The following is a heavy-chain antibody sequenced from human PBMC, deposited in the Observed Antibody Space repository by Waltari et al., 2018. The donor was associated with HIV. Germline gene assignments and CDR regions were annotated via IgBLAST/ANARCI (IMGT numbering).Heavy chain of an antibody. D-gene: IGHD2-2*01. CDR3: ARGDPRNHCSSTSCYGAGYYYYGMDV. CDR1: GGSFSGYY. J-gene: IGHJ6*02. CDR2: IKHSGNT. Sequence: QVQLQQWGAGLLKPSETLSLTCAVYGGSFSGYYWSWIRQPPGKGLEWTGEIKHSGNTNYNRYVKSRVMISVSTSKNQVSLKLSAVTAAETAVYYCARGDPRNHCSSTSCYGAGYYYYGMDVSGQGTTVTVSS. V-gene: IGHV4-34*01.